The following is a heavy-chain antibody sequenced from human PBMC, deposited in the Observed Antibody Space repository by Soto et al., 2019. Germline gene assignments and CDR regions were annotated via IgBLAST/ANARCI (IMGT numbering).Heavy chain of an antibody. CDR3: ARRVWGGSGPDY. Sequence: QVQLQESGPGLVKPSGTLSLTCAVSGGSISSSNWWSWVRQPPGKGLEWIGEIYHSGSTNYNPSLKSRATISVDQSKSQSSLKLRSVPAADTAVYYCARRVWGGSGPDYWGQGTLVTVSS. CDR1: GGSISSSNW. J-gene: IGHJ4*02. D-gene: IGHD3-10*01. CDR2: IYHSGST. V-gene: IGHV4-4*02.